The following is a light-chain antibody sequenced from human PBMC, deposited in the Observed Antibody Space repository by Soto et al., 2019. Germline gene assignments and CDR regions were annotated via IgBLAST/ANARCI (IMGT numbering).Light chain of an antibody. J-gene: IGLJ2*01. Sequence: QSALTQPASLSGSPGQSITISCTGTSSDVGGSGLVSWYQFHPGKAPKLLIFEGFKRPSGISNRFSGSKSGSTASLTISGLRVEDEADYYCCSYAGRSTWDVVFGGGTKLTVL. CDR3: CSYAGRSTWDVV. CDR1: SSDVGGSGL. CDR2: EGF. V-gene: IGLV2-23*01.